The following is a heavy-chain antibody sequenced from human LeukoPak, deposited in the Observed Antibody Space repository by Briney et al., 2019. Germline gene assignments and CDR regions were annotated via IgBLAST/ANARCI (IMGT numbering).Heavy chain of an antibody. D-gene: IGHD1-26*01. V-gene: IGHV3-48*03. CDR1: GFILSTYV. CDR2: MTTSGSAM. Sequence: GGSLTLSCVASGFILSTYVAFFVCQAPGKGLEWVSYMTTSGSAMSYLDSAKGRFTISRDNAHNTLFLHMNSLTAQETPVLYLARKGGGLHSWVQGTLVTVSS. CDR3: ARKGGGLHS. J-gene: IGHJ3*02.